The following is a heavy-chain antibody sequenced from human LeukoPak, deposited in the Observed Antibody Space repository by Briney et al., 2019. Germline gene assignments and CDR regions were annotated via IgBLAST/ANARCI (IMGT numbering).Heavy chain of an antibody. V-gene: IGHV1-46*01. J-gene: IGHJ3*02. CDR3: ARQGYCSGGSCYFAFDI. D-gene: IGHD2-15*01. Sequence: ASVKVSCKASGYTFTSYYMHWVRQAPGQGLEWMGIINPSGGSTSYAQKFQGRVTMTRDTSTSTVYMELSSLRSEDTAVYYCARQGYCSGGSCYFAFDIWGQGTMVTVSS. CDR1: GYTFTSYY. CDR2: INPSGGST.